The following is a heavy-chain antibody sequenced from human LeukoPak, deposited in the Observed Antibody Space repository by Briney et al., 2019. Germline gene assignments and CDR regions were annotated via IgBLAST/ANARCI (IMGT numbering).Heavy chain of an antibody. CDR3: ARDYDYVWGSYRPPTTDY. CDR2: IIPIFGTA. V-gene: IGHV1-69*13. D-gene: IGHD3-16*02. CDR1: GGTFSSYA. Sequence: SVKVSCKASGGTFSSYAISWVRQAPGQGLEWMGGIIPIFGTANYAQKFQGRVTITADESTSTAYMELRSLRSDDTAVYYCARDYDYVWGSYRPPTTDYWGQGTLVTVSS. J-gene: IGHJ4*02.